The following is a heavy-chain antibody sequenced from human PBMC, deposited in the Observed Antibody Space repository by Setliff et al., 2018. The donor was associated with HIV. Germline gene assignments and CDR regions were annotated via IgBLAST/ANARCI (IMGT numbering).Heavy chain of an antibody. J-gene: IGHJ6*02. Sequence: ASVKVSCKASGGTFSSYAISWVRQAPGQGLEWMGGIIPIFGTANYEQKFQGRVTITPDESTSTAYMELSSLRSEDTAVYYCARSWPLDIVVVVAATLDYYGMDVWGQGTTVTVSS. V-gene: IGHV1-69*13. CDR1: GGTFSSYA. CDR3: ARSWPLDIVVVVAATLDYYGMDV. D-gene: IGHD2-15*01. CDR2: IIPIFGTA.